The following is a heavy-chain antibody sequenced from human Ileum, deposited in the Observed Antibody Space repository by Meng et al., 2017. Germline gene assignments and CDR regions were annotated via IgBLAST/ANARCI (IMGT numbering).Heavy chain of an antibody. CDR1: GGSISTSDW. CDR2: IHHSGST. V-gene: IGHV4-4*02. CDR3: AREWSGSYRHFDY. J-gene: IGHJ4*02. D-gene: IGHD1-26*01. Sequence: QVQMQESCPGLLKPSGTLSLACAVSGGSISTSDWWSWVRQPPGKGLEWIGEIHHSGSTNYNPSLKSRVTISVDKSKNQFSLKLNSVTAADTAVYYCAREWSGSYRHFDYWGQGTLVTVSS.